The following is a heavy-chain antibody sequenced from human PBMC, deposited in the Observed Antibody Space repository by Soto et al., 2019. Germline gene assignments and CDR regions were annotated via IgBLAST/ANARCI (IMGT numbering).Heavy chain of an antibody. D-gene: IGHD5-18*01. CDR3: ARENIQLWFFIDY. J-gene: IGHJ4*02. Sequence: PSQTLSLTCAISGDSVSNNNAAWNWIRQSPSSGLEWLGRTYYMSKWYNDYAVSVKSRITINADTSKNQFSLQLNSVTPEDTAVYYCARENIQLWFFIDYWGQGNPVTVSS. CDR2: TYYMSKWYN. CDR1: GDSVSNNNAA. V-gene: IGHV6-1*01.